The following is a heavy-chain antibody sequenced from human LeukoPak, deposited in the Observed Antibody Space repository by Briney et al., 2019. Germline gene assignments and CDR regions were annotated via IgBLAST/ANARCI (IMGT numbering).Heavy chain of an antibody. Sequence: ASMKVSCKASGYTFTAYYIHWVRQAPGQGLEWMGWINPNSGGTNYAQKFQGRVTMTRDTSISTAYMELSRLRSDDTAVYYCARVYYYGSGSYYNVPPDYWGQGTLVTVSS. V-gene: IGHV1-2*02. D-gene: IGHD3-10*01. CDR1: GYTFTAYY. CDR3: ARVYYYGSGSYYNVPPDY. CDR2: INPNSGGT. J-gene: IGHJ4*02.